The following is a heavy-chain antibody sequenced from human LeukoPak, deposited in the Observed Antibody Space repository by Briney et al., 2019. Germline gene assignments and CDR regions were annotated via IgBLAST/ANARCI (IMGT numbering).Heavy chain of an antibody. CDR1: GGTFSSYA. V-gene: IGHV1-69*13. D-gene: IGHD5-24*01. CDR2: FIPIFGTA. CDR3: AMAGEMATIDY. Sequence: GASVKVSCKASGGTFSSYAISWVRQAPGQGLEWMGGFIPIFGTANYAQRFQGRVTITADESTSTAYMELSSLRSEDTAVYYCAMAGEMATIDYWGQGTLVTVSS. J-gene: IGHJ4*02.